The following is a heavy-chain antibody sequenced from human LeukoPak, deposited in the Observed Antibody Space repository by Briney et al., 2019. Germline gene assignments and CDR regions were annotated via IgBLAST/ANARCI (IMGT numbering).Heavy chain of an antibody. CDR1: GLTFSSYA. J-gene: IGHJ5*02. Sequence: GGSLRLSCAASGLTFSSYAMNWVRQAPGKGLEWVAVVSNDGTSKYYADSVKGRFTISRDNSKNTLYLQMNSLRAEDTAVYYCARIPGYDFWSGYPFDPWGQGTLVTVFS. V-gene: IGHV3-30-3*01. CDR2: VSNDGTSK. D-gene: IGHD3-3*01. CDR3: ARIPGYDFWSGYPFDP.